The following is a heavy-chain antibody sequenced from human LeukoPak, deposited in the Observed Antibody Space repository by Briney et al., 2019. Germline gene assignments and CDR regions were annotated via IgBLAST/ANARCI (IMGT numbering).Heavy chain of an antibody. CDR2: ISWNSGSI. CDR3: AKDRDSSSFYYFDY. J-gene: IGHJ4*02. V-gene: IGHV3-9*03. D-gene: IGHD6-13*01. Sequence: PGGSLRLSCAASGFTFDDYAMHWVRQAPGKGLEWVSGISWNSGSIGYADSVKGRFTISRDNAKNSLYLQMNSLGAEDMALYYCAKDRDSSSFYYFDYWGQGTLVTV. CDR1: GFTFDDYA.